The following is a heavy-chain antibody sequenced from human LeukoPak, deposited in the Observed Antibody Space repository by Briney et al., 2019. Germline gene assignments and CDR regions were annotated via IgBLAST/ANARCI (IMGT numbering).Heavy chain of an antibody. CDR1: GFTFSNYW. CDR2: VRPDGREQ. CDR3: AKDLRGSGWGTAFDY. Sequence: GGSLRLSCAASGFTFSNYWMSWVRQAPGKGLQWVANVRPDGREQRYVDSVKGRFTISRDNAKNLVYLQMNSLRAEDTAVYYCAKDLRGSGWGTAFDYWGQGTLVTVSS. D-gene: IGHD6-19*01. V-gene: IGHV3-7*01. J-gene: IGHJ4*02.